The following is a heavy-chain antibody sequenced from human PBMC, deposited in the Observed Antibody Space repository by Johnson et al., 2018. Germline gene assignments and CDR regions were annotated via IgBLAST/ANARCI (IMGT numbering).Heavy chain of an antibody. CDR1: GFTFSSYG. CDR2: ISYAGSNK. J-gene: IGHJ6*02. CDR3: AKDHGSSWTAYGMDV. V-gene: IGHV3-30*18. Sequence: VQLVESGGGVVQPGRSLRLSCAASGFTFSSYGMHWVRQAPGKGLEWVAVISYAGSNKYYADSVKGRFTISRDNSKNTLYLQMNSLRAEDTAVYYCAKDHGSSWTAYGMDVWGQGTTVTVSS. D-gene: IGHD6-13*01.